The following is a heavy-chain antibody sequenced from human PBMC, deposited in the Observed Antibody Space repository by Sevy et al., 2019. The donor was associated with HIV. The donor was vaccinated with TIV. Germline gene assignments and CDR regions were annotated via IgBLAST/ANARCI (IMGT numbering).Heavy chain of an antibody. CDR1: GFTFNNAW. D-gene: IGHD3-3*01. J-gene: IGHJ2*01. CDR3: TTKSDFSSGYQYFDL. Sequence: GGSLRLSCAASGFTFNNAWMTWVRQAPGKGLEWVGRIKSKTDGGTTDYAAPVKGRFSISRDDSQNTLYLQMNSLKTEDTAVYYCTTKSDFSSGYQYFDLWGRGTLVTVSS. CDR2: IKSKTDGGTT. V-gene: IGHV3-15*01.